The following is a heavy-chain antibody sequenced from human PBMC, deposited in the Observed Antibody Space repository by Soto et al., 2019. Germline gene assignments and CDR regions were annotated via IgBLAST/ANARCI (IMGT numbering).Heavy chain of an antibody. CDR1: GFDFSHYA. D-gene: IGHD6-25*01. CDR2: LSFDGSDE. CDR3: ARGSGAHYNSGTLLD. J-gene: IGHJ4*02. V-gene: IGHV3-30*04. Sequence: GGSLRLSCSASGFDFSHYAVHWVRQAPGTGLEWVALLSFDGSDESFADSVKGRFTIYRDNSKNTLSLQMNSLRPEDTAVYYCARGSGAHYNSGTLLDWGQGTRVTVCS.